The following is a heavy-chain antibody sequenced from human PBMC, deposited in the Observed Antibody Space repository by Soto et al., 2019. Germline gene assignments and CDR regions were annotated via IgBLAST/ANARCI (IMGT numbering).Heavy chain of an antibody. V-gene: IGHV3-33*01. Sequence: QVQLVESGGGVVQPGRSLRLSCAASGFTFSSYGMHWVRQAPGKGLEWVAVIWYDGSNKYYADSVKGRFTISRDNSKNTLYLQRNSLRAEDTAVYYCARGRTTRGYSYGYGDYWGQGTLVTVSS. J-gene: IGHJ4*02. CDR1: GFTFSSYG. CDR2: IWYDGSNK. CDR3: ARGRTTRGYSYGYGDY. D-gene: IGHD5-18*01.